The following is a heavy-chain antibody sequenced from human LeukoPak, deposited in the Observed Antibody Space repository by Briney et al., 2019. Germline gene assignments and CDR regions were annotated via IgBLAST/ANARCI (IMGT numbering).Heavy chain of an antibody. J-gene: IGHJ4*02. Sequence: PSETLSLTCAVYGGSFSGYYWSWIRQAPGKGLEWVSLIYRGGTIYYADSVKARFTISRDNSKNTLFLQMNSLRAEDTAVYYCARADRDGDPDHFDYWGQGTLVTVSS. CDR1: GGSFSGYY. CDR3: ARADRDGDPDHFDY. V-gene: IGHV3-53*01. D-gene: IGHD4-17*01. CDR2: IYRGGTI.